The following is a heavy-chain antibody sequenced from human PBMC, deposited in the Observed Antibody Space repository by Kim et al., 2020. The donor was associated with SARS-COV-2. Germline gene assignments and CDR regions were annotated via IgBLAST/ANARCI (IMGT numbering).Heavy chain of an antibody. Sequence: GGSLRLSCAASGFTFSKYSIHWVRQAPGKGLVWVAGIERDATKIGSADSVSVQFSFSISNDKTTLKLQLKILSAENAAVYYCPRGRYYGMHFWCQEATDT. J-gene: IGHJ6*02. V-gene: IGHV3-74*01. D-gene: IGHD3-16*02. CDR1: GFTFSKYS. CDR2: IERDATKI. CDR3: PRGRYYGMHF.